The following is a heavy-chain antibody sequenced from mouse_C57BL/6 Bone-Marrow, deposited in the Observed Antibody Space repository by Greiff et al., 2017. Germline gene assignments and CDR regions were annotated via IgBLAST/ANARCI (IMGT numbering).Heavy chain of an antibody. V-gene: IGHV6-3*01. J-gene: IGHJ2*01. D-gene: IGHD1-1*01. CDR3: TGSSYYYGSSPFDY. Sequence: EVKVEESGGGLVQPGGSMKLSCVASGFTFSNYWMNWIRQSPEKGLEWVAQIRLKSDNYATHYAESVKGRFTISRDDSKSSVYLQMNNLRAEDTGIYYCTGSSYYYGSSPFDYWGQGTTLTVSS. CDR1: GFTFSNYW. CDR2: IRLKSDNYAT.